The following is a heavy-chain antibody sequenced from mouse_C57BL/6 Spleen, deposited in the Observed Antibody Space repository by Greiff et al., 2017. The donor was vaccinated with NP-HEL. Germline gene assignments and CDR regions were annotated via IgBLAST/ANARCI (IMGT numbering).Heavy chain of an antibody. Sequence: EVQLQQSGPELVKPGASVKISCKASGYTFTDYYMNWVKQSHGKSLEWIGDINPNNGGTSYNQKFKGKATLTVDKSSSTAYMELRSLTSEDSAVYYCARSYSSGYDYWGQGTTLTVSS. D-gene: IGHD3-2*02. CDR3: ARSYSSGYDY. CDR2: INPNNGGT. J-gene: IGHJ2*01. CDR1: GYTFTDYY. V-gene: IGHV1-26*01.